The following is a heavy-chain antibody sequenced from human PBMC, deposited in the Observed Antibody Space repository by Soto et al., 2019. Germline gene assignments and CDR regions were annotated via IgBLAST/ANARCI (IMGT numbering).Heavy chain of an antibody. V-gene: IGHV1-18*01. Sequence: QVQLVQSGAEVKKPGASVKVSCKASGYTFTSYGISWVRQAPGQGLEWMGWSSAYNGNTNYAQKLQGRVTMTTDPSTSRAYVELRGLRSDDTAVYYCAGGQANYGSYSEYFQHWGQGTLVTVSS. D-gene: IGHD1-26*01. J-gene: IGHJ1*01. CDR1: GYTFTSYG. CDR3: AGGQANYGSYSEYFQH. CDR2: SSAYNGNT.